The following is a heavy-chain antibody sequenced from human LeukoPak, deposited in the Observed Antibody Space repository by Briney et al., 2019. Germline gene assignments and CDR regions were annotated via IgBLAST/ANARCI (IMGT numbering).Heavy chain of an antibody. CDR2: MNPNSGNT. CDR1: GYTFTGYY. Sequence: ASVKVSCKASGYTFTGYYMHWVRQATGQGLEWMGWMNPNSGNTGYAQKFQGRVTMTRNTSISTAYMELSSLRSEDTAVYYCARDLRGGYDFWSGYVGYYYYGMDVWGQGTTVTVSS. V-gene: IGHV1-8*02. D-gene: IGHD3-3*01. J-gene: IGHJ6*02. CDR3: ARDLRGGYDFWSGYVGYYYYGMDV.